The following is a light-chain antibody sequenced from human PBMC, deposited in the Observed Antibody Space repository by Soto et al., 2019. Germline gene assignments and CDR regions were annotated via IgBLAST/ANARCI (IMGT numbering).Light chain of an antibody. CDR3: AAWDDSLNGVYV. V-gene: IGLV1-44*01. CDR2: SNG. J-gene: IGLJ1*01. CDR1: SSNIGKNT. Sequence: QSVLTQPPSASGTPGQRVTISCSGSSSNIGKNTVNWFQQFPGTAPKLLIHSNGQRPSGVSDRFSGSKSGTSASLAISELQSEDEADYYCAAWDDSLNGVYVFGPGTKVTVL.